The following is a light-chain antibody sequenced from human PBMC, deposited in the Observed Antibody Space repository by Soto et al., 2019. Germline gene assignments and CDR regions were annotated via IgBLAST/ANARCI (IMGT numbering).Light chain of an antibody. CDR1: QSISSY. CDR3: QQSYSTPLT. V-gene: IGKV1-39*01. Sequence: EIHISRPPSSLFASVGDRITITCRASQSISSYLNWYQQKPGKAPKILIYAASSLQSGVTSRFSGSGSGTDFTLTISSMQHEDFVTDYCQQSYSTPLTFGGGTKVDIK. CDR2: AAS. J-gene: IGKJ4*01.